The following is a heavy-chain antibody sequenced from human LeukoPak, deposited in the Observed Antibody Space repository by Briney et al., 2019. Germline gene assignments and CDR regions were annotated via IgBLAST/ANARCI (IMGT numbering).Heavy chain of an antibody. V-gene: IGHV4-39*01. J-gene: IGHJ4*02. CDR3: ARRSSMVRGVIRPAN. Sequence: SETLSLTCTVSGGSISSSSYYWGWIRQPPGKGLEWIGSIYYSGSTYCNPSLKSRVTISVDTSKNQFSLKLSSVTAADTAVYYCARRSSMVRGVIRPANWGQGTLVTVSS. D-gene: IGHD3-10*01. CDR2: IYYSGST. CDR1: GGSISSSSYY.